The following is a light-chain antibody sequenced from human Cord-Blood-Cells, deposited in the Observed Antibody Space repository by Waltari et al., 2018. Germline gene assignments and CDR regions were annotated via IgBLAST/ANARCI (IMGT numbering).Light chain of an antibody. CDR1: PSEVGGYNL. V-gene: IGLV2-23*01. CDR3: CSYAGSSTWV. J-gene: IGLJ3*02. Sequence: ALPRPPPGSGPLGRRIPTPSPETPSEVGGYNLFPWYQQHPGKAPNLMIYEGSKRPSGVSNRFSGSKSGNTASLTISGLQAEDEADYYCCSYAGSSTWVFGGGTKLTVL. CDR2: EGS.